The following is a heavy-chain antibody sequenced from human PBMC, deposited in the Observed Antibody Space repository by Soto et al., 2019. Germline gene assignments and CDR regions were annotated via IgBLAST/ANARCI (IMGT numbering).Heavy chain of an antibody. D-gene: IGHD5-18*01. CDR3: ARDGGYSYGPFDY. CDR2: ISSSSSTI. V-gene: IGHV3-48*01. CDR1: GFTFSSYS. Sequence: EVQLVESGGGLVQPGGSLRLSCAASGFTFSSYSMNWVRQAPGKGLEWVSYISSSSSTIYYADSVKGRFTISSDNAKNSLYLQMNSMRAEDTAVYYCARDGGYSYGPFDYWGQGTLVTVSS. J-gene: IGHJ4*02.